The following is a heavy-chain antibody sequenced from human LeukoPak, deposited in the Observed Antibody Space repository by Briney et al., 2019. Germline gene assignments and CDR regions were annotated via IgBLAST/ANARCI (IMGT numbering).Heavy chain of an antibody. J-gene: IGHJ6*03. CDR1: GGTFSSYA. V-gene: IGHV1-69*05. D-gene: IGHD2-2*01. CDR3: ARGPQGVVPAAMRYYYYMDV. Sequence: ASVKVSCKASGGTFSSYAISWVRQAPGQGLEWMGRVIPIFGTANYAQKFQGRVTITTDESTSTAYMELSSLRSEDTAVYYCARGPQGVVPAAMRYYYYMDVWGKGTTVAVSS. CDR2: VIPIFGTA.